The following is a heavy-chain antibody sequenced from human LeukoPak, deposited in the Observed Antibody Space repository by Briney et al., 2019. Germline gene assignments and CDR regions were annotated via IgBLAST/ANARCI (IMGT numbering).Heavy chain of an antibody. CDR1: GXTFSSYS. CDR2: ISSSSSYI. Sequence: GSLRLSCAASGXTFSSYSMNWVRQAPGKGLEWVSSISSSSSYIYYADSVKGRFTISRDNAKNSLYLQMNSLRAEDTAVYYCARILLYCSGGSCYSNYFDYWGQGTLVTVSS. V-gene: IGHV3-21*01. J-gene: IGHJ4*02. D-gene: IGHD2-15*01. CDR3: ARILLYCSGGSCYSNYFDY.